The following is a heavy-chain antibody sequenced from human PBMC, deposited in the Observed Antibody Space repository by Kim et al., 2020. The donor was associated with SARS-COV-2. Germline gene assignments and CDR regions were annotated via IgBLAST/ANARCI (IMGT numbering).Heavy chain of an antibody. CDR3: ASRAALKDTMIVALDAFDI. V-gene: IGHV1-69*13. CDR1: GGTFSSYA. CDR2: IIPIFGTA. J-gene: IGHJ3*02. D-gene: IGHD3-22*01. Sequence: SVKVSCKASGGTFSSYAISWVRQAPGQGLEWMGGIIPIFGTANYAQKFQGRVTITADESTSTAYMELSSLRSEDTAVYYCASRAALKDTMIVALDAFDIWGQGTMVTVSS.